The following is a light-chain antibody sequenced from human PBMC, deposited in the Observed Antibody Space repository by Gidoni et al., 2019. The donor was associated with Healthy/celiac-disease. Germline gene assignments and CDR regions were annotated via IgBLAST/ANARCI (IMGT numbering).Light chain of an antibody. CDR3: QRYNSYST. V-gene: IGKV1-5*03. J-gene: IGKJ4*01. CDR1: QSISSW. CDR2: KAS. Sequence: DIQLTQSPSPLSASVGDSVTIPCRASQSISSWLAWYQQKPGKAPKLLIYKASSLESGVPSRFGGSGSGTEFTLTISSLQPDDFATYYCQRYNSYSTFGGGTRVEIK.